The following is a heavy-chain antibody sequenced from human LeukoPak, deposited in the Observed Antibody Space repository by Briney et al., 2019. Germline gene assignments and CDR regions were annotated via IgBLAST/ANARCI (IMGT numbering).Heavy chain of an antibody. CDR2: IYTSGST. CDR1: GGSISNYF. J-gene: IGHJ4*02. Sequence: PSETLSLTCTVSGGSISNYFWTWIRRPPGKGLEWIGYIYTSGSTNYNPSLESRVTMSVDTSKNQVSLRLNSVTAADTAVYYCTRGFLQIDYWGQGTLVTVSS. CDR3: TRGFLQIDY. V-gene: IGHV4-4*09.